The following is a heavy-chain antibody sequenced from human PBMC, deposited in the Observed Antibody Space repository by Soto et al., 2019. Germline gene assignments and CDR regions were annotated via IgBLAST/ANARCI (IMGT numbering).Heavy chain of an antibody. D-gene: IGHD1-20*01. CDR3: TRRYTWNDYYFDP. V-gene: IGHV4-39*01. Sequence: SETLSLTCTVSGGSIRVQSYYWTWIRQTPGKGLEWVGSSYYSGTSYFNPALKGRVTISVDTSTNQLSLRLTSVTAADTAVYYCTRRYTWNDYYFDPWGQGTLVTVSS. J-gene: IGHJ5*02. CDR2: SYYSGTS. CDR1: GGSIRVQSYY.